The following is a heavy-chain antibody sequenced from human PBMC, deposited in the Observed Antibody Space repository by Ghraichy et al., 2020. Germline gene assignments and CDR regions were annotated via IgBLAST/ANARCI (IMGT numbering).Heavy chain of an antibody. V-gene: IGHV4-39*01. CDR1: GGSISSSSYY. CDR3: ARHFLYDSSGYYPWYFDY. Sequence: SETLSLTCTVSGGSISSSSYYWGWIRKPPGKGLEWIGSIYYSGTTYYNPSLKSRVTISVDTSKNQFSLKLSSVTAADTAVYYCARHFLYDSSGYYPWYFDYWGQGTLVTVSS. CDR2: IYYSGTT. D-gene: IGHD3-22*01. J-gene: IGHJ4*02.